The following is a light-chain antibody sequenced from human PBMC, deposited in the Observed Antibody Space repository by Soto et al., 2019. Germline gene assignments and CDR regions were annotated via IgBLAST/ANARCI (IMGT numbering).Light chain of an antibody. Sequence: DIQMTQSPSTLSASVGDRVTITCRASQSIRNWLAWYQQKPGKAPKLLIYKASSLQSGSPSRFSGGGSEAEFPLTISSLQPDDFATYYCQQYNSYPYTFGQGTKLEIK. V-gene: IGKV1-5*03. CDR1: QSIRNW. J-gene: IGKJ2*01. CDR2: KAS. CDR3: QQYNSYPYT.